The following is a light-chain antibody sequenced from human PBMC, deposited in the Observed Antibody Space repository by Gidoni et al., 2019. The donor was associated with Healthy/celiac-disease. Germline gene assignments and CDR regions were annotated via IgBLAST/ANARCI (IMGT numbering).Light chain of an antibody. CDR3: QQYNNWPYT. Sequence: VMTQSPATLSVSPGERATLPCRASQSVSSNLAWYQQKPGQAPRLLIYGASTRATGIPARFSGSGSGTEFTLTISSLQSEDVAVYYCQQYNNWPYTFGQGTKLEIK. V-gene: IGKV3-15*01. CDR1: QSVSSN. J-gene: IGKJ2*01. CDR2: GAS.